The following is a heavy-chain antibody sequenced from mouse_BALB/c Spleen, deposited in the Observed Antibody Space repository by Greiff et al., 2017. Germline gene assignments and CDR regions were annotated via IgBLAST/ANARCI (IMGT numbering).Heavy chain of an antibody. V-gene: IGHV1S81*02. J-gene: IGHJ3*01. CDR2: INPSNGRT. Sequence: QVQLKQPGAELVKPGASVKLSCKASGYTFTSYWMHWVKQRPGQGLEWIGEINPSNGRTNYNEKFKSKATLTVDKSSSTAYMQLSSLTSEDSAVYYCAKPYGSSPFAYWGQGTLVTVSA. CDR1: GYTFTSYW. D-gene: IGHD1-1*01. CDR3: AKPYGSSPFAY.